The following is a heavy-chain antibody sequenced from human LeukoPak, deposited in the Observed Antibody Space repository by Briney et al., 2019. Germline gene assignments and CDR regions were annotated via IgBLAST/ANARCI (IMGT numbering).Heavy chain of an antibody. J-gene: IGHJ4*02. CDR3: AKEGTYNNFWSGYFH. Sequence: RGSLRLSCAASGFTFSSFAMSWVRQAPGKGLEWVSSVTGSGSVTSSTYYADSVKGRFTISRDNSKNTLYLQMNSLRAEDTALYYCAKEGTYNNFWSGYFHWGQGALVTVSS. V-gene: IGHV3-23*01. CDR1: GFTFSSFA. CDR2: VTGSGSVTSST. D-gene: IGHD3-3*01.